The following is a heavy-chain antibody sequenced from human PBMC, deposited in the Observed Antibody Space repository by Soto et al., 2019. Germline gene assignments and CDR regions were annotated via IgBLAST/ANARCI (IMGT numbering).Heavy chain of an antibody. CDR3: ARESEDLTSNFDY. J-gene: IGHJ4*02. CDR2: ISSTTNYI. Sequence: GSLRLSFAASGFTFTRYSMNWVRHAPGKGLEWVSSISSTTNYIYYGDSMKGRFTISRDNAKNSLYLEMNSLRAEDTAVYYCARESEDLTSNFDYWGQGTLVNVSS. CDR1: GFTFTRYS. V-gene: IGHV3-21*06.